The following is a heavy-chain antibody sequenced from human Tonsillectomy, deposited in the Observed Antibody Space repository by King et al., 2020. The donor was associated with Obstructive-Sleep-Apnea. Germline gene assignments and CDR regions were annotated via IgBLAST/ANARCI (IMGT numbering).Heavy chain of an antibody. D-gene: IGHD5-18*01. V-gene: IGHV2-5*01. CDR1: VVSLSTSGVG. CDR3: AHRTYSYGYYY. CDR2: IYWNEDK. Sequence: TLKESGPTLVKPTQTLTLTCTLSVVSLSTSGVGWGWIRQPPGKALEWLTLIYWNEDKRYRTSLKSRLTITKDTSKNQVVLTMTNMNPVDTATYYCAHRTYSYGYYYWGQGTLVTVSS. J-gene: IGHJ4*02.